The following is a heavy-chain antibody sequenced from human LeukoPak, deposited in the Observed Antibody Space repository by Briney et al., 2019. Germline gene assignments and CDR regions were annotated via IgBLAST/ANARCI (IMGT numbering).Heavy chain of an antibody. Sequence: GGSLRLSCAASGITFNRSWMNWVRQAPGKGLEWVANMDPSGSQKRYVDSVKGRFTISKDNPGTSLYLDMYSLRAEDTGIYYCAIWTSGNFSGQGTLVTVSS. V-gene: IGHV3-7*03. CDR1: GITFNRSW. CDR3: AIWTSGNF. D-gene: IGHD1-1*01. J-gene: IGHJ4*02. CDR2: MDPSGSQK.